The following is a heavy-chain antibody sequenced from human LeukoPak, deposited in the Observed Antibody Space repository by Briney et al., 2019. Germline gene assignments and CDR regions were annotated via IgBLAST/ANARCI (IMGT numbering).Heavy chain of an antibody. CDR3: ARDYGSDFGSLP. CDR2: MNPNSGVT. D-gene: IGHD6-25*01. CDR1: GYTFTGYY. J-gene: IGHJ5*02. V-gene: IGHV1-2*02. Sequence: GASVKVSCKASGYTFTGYYIHWVRQAPGQGLEWMGWMNPNSGVTNHAQKFQGRVTMTRDTSISTAYMELSRLRSDDTAVYYCARDYGSDFGSLPWGQGTLVIVSS.